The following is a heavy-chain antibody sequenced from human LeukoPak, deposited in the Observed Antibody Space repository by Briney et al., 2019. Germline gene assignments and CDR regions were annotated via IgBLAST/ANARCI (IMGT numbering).Heavy chain of an antibody. V-gene: IGHV4-39*01. CDR3: ARRVFGDNYFDY. J-gene: IGHJ4*02. D-gene: IGHD3-10*01. CDR2: IYYSGST. Sequence: SXXLSLTCTVSGGSISSSNYYWVWIRQPPGKGLEWIGNIYYSGSTYYNPSLESRVTISVDTSKNQFSLKLSSVTAADTAVYYCARRVFGDNYFDYWGQGTLVTVSS. CDR1: GGSISSSNYY.